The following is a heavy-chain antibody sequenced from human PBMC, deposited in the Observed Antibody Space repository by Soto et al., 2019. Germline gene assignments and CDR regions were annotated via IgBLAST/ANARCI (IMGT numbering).Heavy chain of an antibody. V-gene: IGHV3-72*01. J-gene: IGHJ5*02. Sequence: EEQLAESGGGLVQPGGSLRLSCAGSPFTFNDHYIDWVRQAPGKGLEWIGQIRNKDRRYTTEYATSVKGRVTISRDDSSTSVYRHMTSLKSEDTAVYYCSDLRTWFVPWGQGTLVTVSS. CDR1: PFTFNDHY. D-gene: IGHD4-17*01. CDR2: IRNKDRRYTT. CDR3: SDLRTWFVP.